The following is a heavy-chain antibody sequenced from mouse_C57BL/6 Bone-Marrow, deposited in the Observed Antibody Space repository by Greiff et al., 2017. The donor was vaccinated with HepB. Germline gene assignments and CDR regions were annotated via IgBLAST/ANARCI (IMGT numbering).Heavy chain of an antibody. J-gene: IGHJ3*01. CDR3: ARGDGYSFAY. V-gene: IGHV1-81*01. Sequence: VQLQQSGAELARPGASVKLSCKASGYTFTSYGISWVKQSTGQGLEWIGEIYPRSGNTYYNEKFKGKATLTADKSSSTAYMELRSLTSEDSAVYFCARGDGYSFAYWGQGTLVTVSA. CDR2: IYPRSGNT. CDR1: GYTFTSYG. D-gene: IGHD2-3*01.